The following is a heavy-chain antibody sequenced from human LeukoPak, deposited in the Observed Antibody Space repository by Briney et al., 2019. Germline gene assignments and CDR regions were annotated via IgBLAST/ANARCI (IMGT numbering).Heavy chain of an antibody. Sequence: QTGGSLRLSCAASGFTFSSYWMSWVRQAPGKGLEWVANIKQDGSEKYYVDSVKGRFTISRDNAKNSLYLQMNSLRAEDTAVYYCARSKSVGATRTYYFDYWGQGTLVTVSS. D-gene: IGHD1-26*01. V-gene: IGHV3-7*01. CDR1: GFTFSSYW. CDR3: ARSKSVGATRTYYFDY. CDR2: IKQDGSEK. J-gene: IGHJ4*02.